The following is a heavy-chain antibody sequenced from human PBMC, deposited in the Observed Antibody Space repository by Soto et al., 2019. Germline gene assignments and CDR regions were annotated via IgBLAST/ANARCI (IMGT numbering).Heavy chain of an antibody. Sequence: SETRSLTCTVSGGSISGYYWSWIRQPPGKGLEWIGEINHSGSTNYNPSLKSRVTISVDTSKNQFSLKLSSVTAADTAGYYCASSVRTRMTTVTQYWGQVTLVTVSS. CDR2: INHSGST. CDR3: ASSVRTRMTTVTQY. D-gene: IGHD4-17*01. J-gene: IGHJ4*02. V-gene: IGHV4-34*01. CDR1: GGSISGYY.